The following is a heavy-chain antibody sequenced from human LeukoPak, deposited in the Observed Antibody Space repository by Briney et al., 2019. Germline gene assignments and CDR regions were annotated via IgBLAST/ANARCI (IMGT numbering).Heavy chain of an antibody. CDR2: INPSGGST. Sequence: ASVKVSCKASGYTFTSYYMHWVRQAPGQGLEWMGIINPSGGSTSYAQKFQGRVTMTRDTSTSTVYMELSSLRSEDTAVYYCARVQVVGTAMVTSDYWGQGTLVTVSS. CDR1: GYTFTSYY. V-gene: IGHV1-46*01. CDR3: ARVQVVGTAMVTSDY. D-gene: IGHD5-18*01. J-gene: IGHJ4*02.